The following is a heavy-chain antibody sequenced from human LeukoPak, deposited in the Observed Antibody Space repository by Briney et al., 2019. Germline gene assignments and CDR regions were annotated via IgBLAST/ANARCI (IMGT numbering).Heavy chain of an antibody. J-gene: IGHJ6*02. CDR1: GGSISSYY. D-gene: IGHD4-17*01. V-gene: IGHV4-59*12. Sequence: SETLSLTCTVSGGSISSYYWSWIRQPPGKGLEWIGYIYYSGSTNYNPSLKSRVTISVDTSKNQFSLKLSSVTAADTAVYYCARDPGPYGDYDYYGMDVWGQGTTVTVSS. CDR3: ARDPGPYGDYDYYGMDV. CDR2: IYYSGST.